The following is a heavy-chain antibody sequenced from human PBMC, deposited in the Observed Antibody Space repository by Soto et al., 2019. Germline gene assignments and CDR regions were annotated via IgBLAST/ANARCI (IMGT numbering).Heavy chain of an antibody. V-gene: IGHV1-69*13. CDR3: ARGKPPHYYDSSGYYYYYYGMDV. D-gene: IGHD3-22*01. J-gene: IGHJ6*02. CDR1: GGTFSSYA. Sequence: SVKVSCKASGGTFSSYAISWVRQAPGQGLEWMGGIIPIFGTANYAQKFQGRVTITADESTSTAYMELSSLRSEDTAVYYCARGKPPHYYDSSGYYYYYYGMDVRGQGTTVTVSS. CDR2: IIPIFGTA.